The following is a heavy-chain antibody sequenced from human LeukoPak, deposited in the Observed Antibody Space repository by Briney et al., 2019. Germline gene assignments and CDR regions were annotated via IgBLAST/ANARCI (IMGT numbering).Heavy chain of an antibody. V-gene: IGHV3-30*02. CDR3: AKEGYCSGGSCYSPYYFDY. Sequence: PGWSLRLSCAASGFTFSSYVMHWVRQAPGKGLAGVAFIRYDGSNKYYADSVKGRFTISRDNSKNTLYLQMNSLRAEDTAVYYCAKEGYCSGGSCYSPYYFDYWGQGTLVTVSS. CDR1: GFTFSSYV. CDR2: IRYDGSNK. J-gene: IGHJ4*02. D-gene: IGHD2-15*01.